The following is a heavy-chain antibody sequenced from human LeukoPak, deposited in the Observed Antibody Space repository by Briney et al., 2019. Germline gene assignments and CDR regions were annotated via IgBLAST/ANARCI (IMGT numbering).Heavy chain of an antibody. V-gene: IGHV4-31*03. J-gene: IGHJ5*02. CDR2: IYYSDSA. CDR3: ARDGYCSSTSCYEGVGWFDP. CDR1: GGSISSGGYY. Sequence: SQTLSPTCTVSGGSISSGGYYWSWIRQHPGKSLEWIGYIYYSDSAHYNPSLNSRVTISIDTSKNQFSLKLSSVTAADTAVYYCARDGYCSSTSCYEGVGWFDPWGQGTLVTVSS. D-gene: IGHD2-2*03.